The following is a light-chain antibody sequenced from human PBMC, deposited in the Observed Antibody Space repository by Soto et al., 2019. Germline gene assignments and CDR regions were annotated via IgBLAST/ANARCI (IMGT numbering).Light chain of an antibody. CDR2: GAS. V-gene: IGKV3-20*01. J-gene: IGKJ4*01. CDR3: QQYGSSPRALT. Sequence: EIVSTQSPGTLSLSPGERATLSCRASQSVSSSYLAWYQQKPGQAPRLLIYGASSRATGIPDRFSGSGSGTDFTLTISRLEPEDFAVYYCQQYGSSPRALTFGGGTKVDIK. CDR1: QSVSSSY.